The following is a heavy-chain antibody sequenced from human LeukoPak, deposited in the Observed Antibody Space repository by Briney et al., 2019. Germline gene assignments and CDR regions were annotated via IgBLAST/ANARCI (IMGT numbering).Heavy chain of an antibody. Sequence: SETLSLTCTVSAGSIRNYYWNWIRQSPGEGLEYIGYIYYSGNTNYNPSLKSRVSISLETSKNQFSLELTSVTAADTAVYYCASRSVVAATWYFDSWGQGTLVTVSS. CDR2: IYYSGNT. D-gene: IGHD2-15*01. J-gene: IGHJ4*02. CDR1: AGSIRNYY. V-gene: IGHV4-59*01. CDR3: ASRSVVAATWYFDS.